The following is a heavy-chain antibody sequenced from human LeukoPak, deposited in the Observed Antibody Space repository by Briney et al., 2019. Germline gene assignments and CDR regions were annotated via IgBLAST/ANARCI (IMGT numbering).Heavy chain of an antibody. CDR3: ARGGYMITFGGVDY. J-gene: IGHJ4*02. CDR2: IYSGGST. Sequence: PGGSLRLSCAASGFTVSSNYMSWVRQAPGKGLEWVSVIYSGGSTYYADSVKGRFTISRDNAKNSLYLQMNSLRAEDTAVYYCARGGYMITFGGVDYWGLGTLVTVSS. CDR1: GFTVSSNY. V-gene: IGHV3-66*01. D-gene: IGHD3-16*01.